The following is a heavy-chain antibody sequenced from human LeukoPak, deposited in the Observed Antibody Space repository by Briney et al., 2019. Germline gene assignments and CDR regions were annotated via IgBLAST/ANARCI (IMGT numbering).Heavy chain of an antibody. CDR1: GFTFNIYA. CDR2: ISSDARRT. D-gene: IGHD6-19*01. V-gene: IGHV3-23*01. CDR3: AKGGLGAVDYFDP. Sequence: QPGGSLRLSCPASGFTFNIYAMSWVRQAPGKGLEWVSSISSDARRTYYAESVKGRFTISRDNSKNTVYLQMNSLRAGDTAVYPCAKGGLGAVDYFDPWGQGTLVTVSS. J-gene: IGHJ5*02.